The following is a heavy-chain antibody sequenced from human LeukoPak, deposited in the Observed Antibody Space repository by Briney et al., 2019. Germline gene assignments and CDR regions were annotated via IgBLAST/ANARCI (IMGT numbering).Heavy chain of an antibody. D-gene: IGHD3-10*01. J-gene: IGHJ3*02. CDR1: GGSISSYY. V-gene: IGHV4-59*08. CDR2: IYYTGST. CDR3: ARQAPLGSGTYGAFDI. Sequence: PSETLSLTCTVSGGSISSYYWTWIRQPPGKGLEWIGYIYYTGSTNYNPSLQSRVTMSVDSSKNQFSVNLISVTAADTAMYYCARQAPLGSGTYGAFDIWGQGTVVTVSS.